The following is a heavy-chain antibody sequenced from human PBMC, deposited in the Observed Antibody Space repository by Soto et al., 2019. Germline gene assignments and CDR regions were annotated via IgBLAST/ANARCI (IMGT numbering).Heavy chain of an antibody. V-gene: IGHV2-5*02. CDR2: IYWDDDK. CDR3: AHSSGYYPQFDY. D-gene: IGHD3-22*01. Sequence: QITLKESGPTLVKPTQTLTLTCTFSGFSLSTSGVGVGWIRQPPGKALEWLALIYWDDDKRYSPPLKSRLTITKDTSKNQVVLIMTNMDPVDTATYYCAHSSGYYPQFDYWGQGTLVTVSS. J-gene: IGHJ4*02. CDR1: GFSLSTSGVG.